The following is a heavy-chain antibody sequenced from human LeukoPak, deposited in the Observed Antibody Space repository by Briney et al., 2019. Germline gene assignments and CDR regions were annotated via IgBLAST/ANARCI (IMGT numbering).Heavy chain of an antibody. Sequence: GASVKVSCKASGGTFSSYAISWVRQAPGQGLEWMGRIIPILGIANYAQKFQGRVTITADKSTSTAYMELSSLRSEDTAVYYCARDLSYEPYGDFLYPDAFDIWGQGTMVTVSS. CDR1: GGTFSSYA. CDR3: ARDLSYEPYGDFLYPDAFDI. V-gene: IGHV1-69*04. CDR2: IIPILGIA. D-gene: IGHD4-17*01. J-gene: IGHJ3*02.